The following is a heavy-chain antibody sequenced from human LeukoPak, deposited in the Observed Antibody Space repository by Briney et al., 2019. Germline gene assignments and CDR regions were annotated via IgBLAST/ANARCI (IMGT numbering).Heavy chain of an antibody. J-gene: IGHJ4*02. V-gene: IGHV3-23*01. Sequence: GGSLRLSCAASGVTFSNYAMSGARQAPEKGVEWILAISSSGGITKYVDSVKGGFTVSRDNSKNTLYLQMNSLRAEDTAVYYCAKSRTTVTTGFDYWGQGTLVTVSS. CDR3: AKSRTTVTTGFDY. CDR2: ISSSGGIT. D-gene: IGHD4-17*01. CDR1: GVTFSNYA.